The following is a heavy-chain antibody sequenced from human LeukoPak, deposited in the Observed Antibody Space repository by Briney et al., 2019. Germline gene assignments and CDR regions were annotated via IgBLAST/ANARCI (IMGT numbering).Heavy chain of an antibody. D-gene: IGHD5-24*01. CDR1: GGSFSRYY. V-gene: IGHV4-34*01. CDR3: ARGATISETGYFDF. CDR2: IDHRGDT. Sequence: SETLSLTCAVYGGSFSRYYWSWIRQAPGMGLEWIAEIDHRGDTNYNPSVKSRVTISVDTSKNQFSLKVRSLSAADTAVYYCARGATISETGYFDFWGQGTPVTVSS. J-gene: IGHJ4*03.